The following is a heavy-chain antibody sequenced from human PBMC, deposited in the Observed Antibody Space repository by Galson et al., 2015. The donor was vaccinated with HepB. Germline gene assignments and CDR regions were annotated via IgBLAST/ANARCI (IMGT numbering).Heavy chain of an antibody. CDR3: AKSYDSDGRGYYYSD. CDR1: GFSFDDYA. Sequence: SLRLSCAASGFSFDDYAMHWVRQAPGEGLEWVSGISWNSDYIGYADSVKGRFTISRDNAKNSLYLLMNSLRTEDTALYYCAKSYDSDGRGYYYSDWGQGTQVTVSS. CDR2: ISWNSDYI. D-gene: IGHD3-22*01. V-gene: IGHV3-9*01. J-gene: IGHJ4*02.